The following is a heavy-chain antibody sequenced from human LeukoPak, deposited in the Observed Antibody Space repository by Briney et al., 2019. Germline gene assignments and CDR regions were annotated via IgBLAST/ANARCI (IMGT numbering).Heavy chain of an antibody. Sequence: GGSLRLSCAASGFTFSSFEMNWVRQAPGKGLEWLSSISSSGRTIYYADSVKGRFTISRDNAKNSLYLQMNRLRAEDTAVYYCARKLYWGQGTLVTVSS. J-gene: IGHJ4*02. CDR1: GFTFSSFE. D-gene: IGHD1-1*01. CDR3: ARKLY. V-gene: IGHV3-48*03. CDR2: ISSSGRTI.